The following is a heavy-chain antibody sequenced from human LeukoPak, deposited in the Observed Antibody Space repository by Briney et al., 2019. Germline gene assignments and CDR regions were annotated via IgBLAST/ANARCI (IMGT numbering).Heavy chain of an antibody. CDR1: GFVLSDYG. CDR3: AKESDSGYHSEGPRS. Sequence: GGSLRLSCAASGFVLSDYGMHWVRQAPGKGLEWVAFVRNDGSNEYYVGSVKGRFTISRDKSKNTLYLQMNSLRVEDTAVYSCAKESDSGYHSEGPRSWGLGTLVTVSS. D-gene: IGHD5-12*01. V-gene: IGHV3-30*02. CDR2: VRNDGSNE. J-gene: IGHJ4*02.